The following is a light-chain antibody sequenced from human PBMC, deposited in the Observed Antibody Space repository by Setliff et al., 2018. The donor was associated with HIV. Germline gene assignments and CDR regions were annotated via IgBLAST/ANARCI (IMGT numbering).Light chain of an antibody. CDR3: SSYAQGDTWV. Sequence: QSALAQPRSVSGSPGQSVTISCTGISSDVGGYKHVSWYQQHPGKAPKLMIYDVSKRPSGVPDRFSGSKSGNTASLTISGLQAEDEADYYCSSYAQGDTWVFGGGTKVTVL. CDR2: DVS. V-gene: IGLV2-11*01. J-gene: IGLJ3*02. CDR1: SSDVGGYKH.